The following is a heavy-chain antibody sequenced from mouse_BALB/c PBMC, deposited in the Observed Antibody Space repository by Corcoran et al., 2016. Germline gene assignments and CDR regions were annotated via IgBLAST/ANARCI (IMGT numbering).Heavy chain of an antibody. CDR1: GFNIKDTY. V-gene: IGHV14-3*02. D-gene: IGHD4-1*01. Sequence: EVQLQQSGAELVKPGASVKLSCTASGFNIKDTYMHWVKQRPEQGLEWIGRIDPANGNTKYDPKFQGKATITAATSSNPAYLQPSSLTSEDTAVYYCARWDLDFDVWGAGTTVTVSS. CDR2: IDPANGNT. CDR3: ARWDLDFDV. J-gene: IGHJ1*01.